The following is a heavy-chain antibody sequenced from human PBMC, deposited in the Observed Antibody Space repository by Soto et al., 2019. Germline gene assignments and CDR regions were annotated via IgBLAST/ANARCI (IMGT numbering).Heavy chain of an antibody. D-gene: IGHD3-3*01. CDR2: IIPIFGTA. J-gene: IGHJ6*02. V-gene: IGHV1-69*13. Sequence: SVKVSCKASGGTFSSYAISWVRQAPGQGLEWMGGIIPIFGTANYAQKFQGRVTITADESTSTAYMELSSLRSEDTAVYYCAREARELFCSSTRYYSAATIFGVVGRMDVWGQGTTVTVSS. CDR1: GGTFSSYA. CDR3: AREARELFCSSTRYYSAATIFGVVGRMDV.